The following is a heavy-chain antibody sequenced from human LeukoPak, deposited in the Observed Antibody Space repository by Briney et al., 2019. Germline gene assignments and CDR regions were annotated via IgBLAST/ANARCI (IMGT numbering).Heavy chain of an antibody. D-gene: IGHD5-12*01. CDR2: ISGSGGST. CDR3: AKGSGYDTYYFDY. Sequence: GGSLRLSCTTSGFTVGDYAMSWVRQAPGKGLEWVSAISGSGGSTYYADSVKGRFTISRDNSKNTLYLQMNSLRAEDTAVYYCAKGSGYDTYYFDYWGQGTLVTVSS. V-gene: IGHV3-23*01. J-gene: IGHJ4*02. CDR1: GFTVGDYA.